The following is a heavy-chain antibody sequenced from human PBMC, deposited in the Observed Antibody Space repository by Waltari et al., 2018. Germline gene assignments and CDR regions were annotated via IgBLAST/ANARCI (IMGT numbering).Heavy chain of an antibody. J-gene: IGHJ4*02. D-gene: IGHD3-9*01. CDR1: RGTFSSYA. V-gene: IGHV1-69*12. Sequence: QVQLVQSGAEVKKPGSSVKVSCKASRGTFSSYAISWVRQAPGQGLEWMGGIIPIFGTANYAQKFQGRVTITADESTSTAYMELSSLRSEDTAVYYCARGVDYDILTGYYNRGFDYWGQGTLVTVSS. CDR2: IIPIFGTA. CDR3: ARGVDYDILTGYYNRGFDY.